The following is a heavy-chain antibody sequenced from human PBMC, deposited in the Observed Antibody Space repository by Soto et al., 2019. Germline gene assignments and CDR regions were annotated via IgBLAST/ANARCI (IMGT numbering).Heavy chain of an antibody. CDR2: IYYSGST. Sequence: SETLSLTCTVSGGSISSYYWSWIRQPPGKGLEWIGYIYYSGSTNYNPSLKSRVTISVDTSKNQFSLRLSSVTAADTAVYYCARDKSGMDVWGQGTTVTVSS. CDR3: ARDKSGMDV. J-gene: IGHJ6*02. V-gene: IGHV4-59*01. CDR1: GGSISSYY.